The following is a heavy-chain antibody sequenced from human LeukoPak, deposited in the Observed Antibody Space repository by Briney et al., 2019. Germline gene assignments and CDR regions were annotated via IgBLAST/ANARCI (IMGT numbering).Heavy chain of an antibody. CDR3: ARGEYNWNDLHL. CDR2: MYSGGST. CDR1: GFTVGSNY. J-gene: IGHJ5*02. Sequence: PGGSLRLSCAASGFTVGSNYMSWVRQAPGRGLKWVSVMYSGGSTYYADSVKGRFTISRDNSKNTLYLQMNSLRAEDTAVYYCARGEYNWNDLHLWGQGTLVTVSS. V-gene: IGHV3-66*01. D-gene: IGHD1-20*01.